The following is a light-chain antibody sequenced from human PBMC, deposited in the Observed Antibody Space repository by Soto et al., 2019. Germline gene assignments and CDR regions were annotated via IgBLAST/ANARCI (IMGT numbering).Light chain of an antibody. Sequence: QSVLTQPSSVSGAPGQRVTISCTGSSSNIGAGYDVHWYQQLPGTAPKLLIYVNSNRPSGVPDRFSGSKSGTSASLAITGLQAEDEADYYCQSYDSSLSGVVFAGGTKLTVL. CDR3: QSYDSSLSGVV. CDR1: SSNIGAGYD. CDR2: VNS. J-gene: IGLJ2*01. V-gene: IGLV1-40*01.